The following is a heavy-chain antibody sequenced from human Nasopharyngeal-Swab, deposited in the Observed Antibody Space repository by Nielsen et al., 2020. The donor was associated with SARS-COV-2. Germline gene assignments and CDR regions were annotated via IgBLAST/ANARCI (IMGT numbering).Heavy chain of an antibody. CDR2: ISGSGAST. V-gene: IGHV3-23*01. CDR3: AKGVTPFDY. Sequence: GESLKISCVASGVIFSEYWMHWVRQAPGKGLEWVSAISGSGASTYYADSVRGRFTISRDISKNTLYLQLNSLRAEDTAVYYCAKGVTPFDYWGQGTLVTVSS. CDR1: GVIFSEYW. J-gene: IGHJ4*02. D-gene: IGHD5-18*01.